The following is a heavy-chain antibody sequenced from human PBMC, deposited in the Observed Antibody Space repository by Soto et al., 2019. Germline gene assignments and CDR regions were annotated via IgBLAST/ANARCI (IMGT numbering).Heavy chain of an antibody. CDR3: ARPMVRPVGGYYYMDG. Sequence: SETLSLTCTVSGGSISSSSYYWGWIRQPPGKGLEWIGSIYYSGSTYYNPSLKSRVTTSVDTSKNQFSLKLSSVTAADTAVYYCARPMVRPVGGYYYMDGWGKGTTVTVSS. CDR1: GGSISSSSYY. CDR2: IYYSGST. D-gene: IGHD3-10*01. J-gene: IGHJ6*03. V-gene: IGHV4-39*01.